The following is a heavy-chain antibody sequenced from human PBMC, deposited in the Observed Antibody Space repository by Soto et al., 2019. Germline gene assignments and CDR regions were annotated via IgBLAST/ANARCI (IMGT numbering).Heavy chain of an antibody. V-gene: IGHV3-23*01. CDR1: GFTFSSFT. D-gene: IGHD3-22*01. CDR3: AKEGPYDSSRYPMVY. CDR2: ISGSGGST. J-gene: IGHJ4*02. Sequence: PGGSLRLSCAASGFTFSSFTMSWVRQAPGKGLEWVSSISGSGGSTYYADSVKGRFTISRDNSKKTVYLEMNSLRAEDTAVYYCAKEGPYDSSRYPMVYWGQGPLVTVSS.